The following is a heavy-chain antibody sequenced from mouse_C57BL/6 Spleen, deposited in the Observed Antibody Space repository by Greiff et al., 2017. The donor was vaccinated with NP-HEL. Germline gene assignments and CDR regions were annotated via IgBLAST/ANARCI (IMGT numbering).Heavy chain of an antibody. CDR3: ARAGDYDYYFDY. D-gene: IGHD2-4*01. Sequence: EVQLQESGPGLVKPSQSLSLTCSVTGYSITSGYYWNWIRQFPGNKLAWMGYISYDGSNNYNPSLKNRISITRDTSKNQFFLKLNSVTTEDTATYYCARAGDYDYYFDYWGQGTTLTVSS. CDR2: ISYDGSN. CDR1: GYSITSGYY. V-gene: IGHV3-6*01. J-gene: IGHJ2*01.